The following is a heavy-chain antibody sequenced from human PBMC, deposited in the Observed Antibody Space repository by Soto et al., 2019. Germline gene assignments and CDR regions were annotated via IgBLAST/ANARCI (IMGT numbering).Heavy chain of an antibody. CDR1: GGTFSSYA. V-gene: IGHV1-69*12. CDR3: ARESRYCSGGSCYFLPGIDY. Sequence: QVQLVQSGAEVKKPGSSVKVSCKASGGTFSSYAISWVRQAPGQGLEWMGGIIPVFGTANYAQKFQGRVTITAHESTGTAYMELSSLRSEDTAVYYCARESRYCSGGSCYFLPGIDYWGQGTLVTVSS. CDR2: IIPVFGTA. D-gene: IGHD2-15*01. J-gene: IGHJ4*02.